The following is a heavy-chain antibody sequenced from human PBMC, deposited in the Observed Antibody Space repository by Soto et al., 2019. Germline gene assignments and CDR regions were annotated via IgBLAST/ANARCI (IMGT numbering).Heavy chain of an antibody. CDR3: ARNGDYLDY. CDR1: GYSFSSHW. CDR2: IDPRDSYT. J-gene: IGHJ4*02. Sequence: EVQLVQSGAEVKKPGESLTISCKGSGYSFSSHWITWVRQMPGRGLEWMGRIDPRDSYTDYSPSFQGHVTISTDKSISTAYLHWSSLKASDTAVYYCARNGDYLDYWGQGTLDTFSS. D-gene: IGHD4-17*01. V-gene: IGHV5-10-1*03.